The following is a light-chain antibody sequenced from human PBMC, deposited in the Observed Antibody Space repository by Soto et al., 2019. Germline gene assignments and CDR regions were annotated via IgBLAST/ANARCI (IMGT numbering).Light chain of an antibody. CDR3: QSYDISLSGVV. Sequence: QSVLTQPPSVSGAPGQRVTISCTGSSSNIGADYNVHWYQHLPRTAPKVLIYGNRHRPSGVPDRFSGSKSGTSASLAITGLQADDEADYYCQSYDISLSGVVFGGGTKLTVL. J-gene: IGLJ2*01. CDR1: SSNIGADYN. V-gene: IGLV1-40*01. CDR2: GNR.